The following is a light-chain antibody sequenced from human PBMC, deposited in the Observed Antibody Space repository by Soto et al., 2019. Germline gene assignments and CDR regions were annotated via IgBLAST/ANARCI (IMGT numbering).Light chain of an antibody. J-gene: IGLJ1*01. CDR1: TGPVTSGHY. V-gene: IGLV7-46*01. Sequence: QAVVTQEPSLTVSPGGTVTLTCGSSTGPVTSGHYPYWFQQKPGQAPRTLIYDTSKKHSWTPARFSGSLLGGKAALTLSGAQPEDEAEYYCLLSYRGTGVFGIGTKVTVL. CDR3: LLSYRGTGV. CDR2: DTS.